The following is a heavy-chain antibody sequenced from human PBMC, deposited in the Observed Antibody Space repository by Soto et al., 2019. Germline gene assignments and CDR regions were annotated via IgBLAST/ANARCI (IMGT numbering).Heavy chain of an antibody. D-gene: IGHD3-10*01. CDR2: ISGNGVST. CDR1: GFTFSDYA. V-gene: IGHV3-64*01. CDR3: TRGDSVRGVAPFDI. Sequence: GGSLRLSCAASGFTFSDYAMHWVRQAPGKGLEYVSAISGNGVSTYYANSVKGRFTISRDNSKNTLSLQMGSLRTEDMAVYYCTRGDSVRGVAPFDIWGQGTMVTVSS. J-gene: IGHJ3*02.